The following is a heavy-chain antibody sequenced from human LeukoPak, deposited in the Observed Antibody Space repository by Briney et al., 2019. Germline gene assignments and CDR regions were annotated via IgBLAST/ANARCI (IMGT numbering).Heavy chain of an antibody. D-gene: IGHD2-2*01. CDR2: ISAYNGNT. Sequence: GASVKVSCKASGYTFTSYGISWVRQAPGQGLEWMGWISAYNGNTNYAQKLQGRVTMTTDTSTSTAYMELRSLRSDDTAVYYCARDRIVVVPAAIIHRGFDPWGQGTLVTVSS. V-gene: IGHV1-18*01. J-gene: IGHJ5*02. CDR1: GYTFTSYG. CDR3: ARDRIVVVPAAIIHRGFDP.